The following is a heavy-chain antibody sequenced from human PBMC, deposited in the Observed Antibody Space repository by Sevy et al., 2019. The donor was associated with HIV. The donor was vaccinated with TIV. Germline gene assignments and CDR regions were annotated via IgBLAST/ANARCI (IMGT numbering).Heavy chain of an antibody. J-gene: IGHJ6*02. Sequence: GGSLRLSCAASGFTFSYAWMSWVRQAPGKGLEWVGRIKARADGGTIDYAEPVKGRFTISKDDSTNTLYLQMNSLKAEDTAVYYCSTDPIIVLLVTDGMDVWGQGTTVTVSS. CDR2: IKARADGGTI. V-gene: IGHV3-15*01. CDR1: GFTFSYAW. CDR3: STDPIIVLLVTDGMDV. D-gene: IGHD2-8*01.